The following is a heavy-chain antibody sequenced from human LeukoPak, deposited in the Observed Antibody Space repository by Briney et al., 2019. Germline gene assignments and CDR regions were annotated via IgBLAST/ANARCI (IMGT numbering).Heavy chain of an antibody. D-gene: IGHD2-21*01. J-gene: IGHJ5*02. CDR1: GYTFTGYY. CDR2: INPNSGGT. V-gene: IGHV1-2*02. Sequence: ASVKVSCKASGYTFTGYYMHWVRQAPGQGLEWMGWINPNSGGTNYAQKFQGRVTMTRDTSISTAYMELSRLRSDDTAVYYCARDQADCGGDCYPSDNWFDPWGQGTLVTVSS. CDR3: ARDQADCGGDCYPSDNWFDP.